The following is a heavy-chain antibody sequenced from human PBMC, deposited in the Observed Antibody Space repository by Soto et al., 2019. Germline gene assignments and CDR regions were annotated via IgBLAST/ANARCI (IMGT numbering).Heavy chain of an antibody. Sequence: GGSLRLSCAASGFTFSSYAMHWVRQAPGKGLEWVAVISYDGSNKYYADSVKGRFTISRDNSKNTLYLQMNSLRAEDTAVYYCAREVDTAMADWGQGTLVTVSS. CDR3: AREVDTAMAD. CDR2: ISYDGSNK. D-gene: IGHD5-18*01. V-gene: IGHV3-30-3*01. CDR1: GFTFSSYA. J-gene: IGHJ4*02.